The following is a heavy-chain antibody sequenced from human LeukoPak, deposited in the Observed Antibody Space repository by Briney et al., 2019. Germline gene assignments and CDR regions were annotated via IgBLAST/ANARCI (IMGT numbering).Heavy chain of an antibody. Sequence: PSETLSLTCAVSGYSMSSSNWWGWIRQSPEKGLEWIANIEYGGSIYYNPSLKSRVTISVDTSKNQFSLKLSSVTAADTAVYYCARVGRDYDILTGYYPFDYWGQGTLVTVSS. V-gene: IGHV4-28*05. CDR2: IEYGGSI. J-gene: IGHJ4*02. CDR3: ARVGRDYDILTGYYPFDY. CDR1: GYSMSSSNW. D-gene: IGHD3-9*01.